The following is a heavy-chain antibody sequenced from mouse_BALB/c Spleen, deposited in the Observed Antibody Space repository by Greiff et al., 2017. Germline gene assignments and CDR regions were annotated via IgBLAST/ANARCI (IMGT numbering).Heavy chain of an antibody. CDR2: ISYDGSN. CDR3: ARGGGYDGYFDV. J-gene: IGHJ1*01. CDR1: GYSITSGYY. V-gene: IGHV3-6*02. D-gene: IGHD2-2*01. Sequence: EVQLQQSGPGLVKPSQSLSLTCSATGYSITSGYYWNWIRQSPGNKLEWMGYISYDGSNNYNPSLKNRISITRDTSKNQFFLKLNSVTTEDTATYYCARGGGYDGYFDVWGAGTTVTVSS.